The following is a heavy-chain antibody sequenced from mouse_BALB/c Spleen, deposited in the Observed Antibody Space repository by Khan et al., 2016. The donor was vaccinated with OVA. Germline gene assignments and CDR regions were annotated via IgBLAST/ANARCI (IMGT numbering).Heavy chain of an antibody. CDR3: ARGGYGGFAY. J-gene: IGHJ3*01. Sequence: VQLQQSGGDLMKPGASVKISCKATGYTFSSYWIEWVKQRPGHGLEWIGQIFPGSVSTTYNEKFKGKATFTADTSSTTAYMHLSSLTSEDSAVYYCARGGYGGFAYWGQGTLVTVSA. D-gene: IGHD2-2*01. V-gene: IGHV1-9*01. CDR2: IFPGSVST. CDR1: GYTFSSYW.